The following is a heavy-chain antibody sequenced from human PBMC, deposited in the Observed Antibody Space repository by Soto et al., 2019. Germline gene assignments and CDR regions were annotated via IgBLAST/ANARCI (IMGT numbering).Heavy chain of an antibody. V-gene: IGHV3-48*01. Sequence: GGSLRLSCAASGFTFSSDNMNWVRQAPGKGLEWVSYISSSSSSIYYADSVKGRFTISRDNAKNSLYLQMNSLRAEDTAVYYCAKYTYSSSLYYWGQGTLVTVSS. J-gene: IGHJ4*02. D-gene: IGHD6-13*01. CDR1: GFTFSSDN. CDR2: ISSSSSSI. CDR3: AKYTYSSSLYY.